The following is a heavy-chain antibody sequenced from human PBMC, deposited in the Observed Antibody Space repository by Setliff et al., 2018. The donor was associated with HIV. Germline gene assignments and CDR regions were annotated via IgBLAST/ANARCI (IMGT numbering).Heavy chain of an antibody. V-gene: IGHV5-51*01. J-gene: IGHJ4*02. Sequence: PGESLKISCNTSGYSFDIYWIGWVRQMPGKGLEWVAVIYPRDSDARYSPSFQGQVTISVDKSISATYLQWSSLKASDTAIYYCAWSGKFGELYGYWGQGTLVTVSS. CDR2: IYPRDSDA. D-gene: IGHD3-10*01. CDR3: AWSGKFGELYGY. CDR1: GYSFDIYW.